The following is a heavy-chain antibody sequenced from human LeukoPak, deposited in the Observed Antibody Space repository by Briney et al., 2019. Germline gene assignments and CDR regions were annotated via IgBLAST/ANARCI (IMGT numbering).Heavy chain of an antibody. CDR3: ATRAVAAAGADY. V-gene: IGHV1-24*01. D-gene: IGHD6-13*01. Sequence: EASVKVSCMVSGYTLTELSMHWVRQAPGKGLEWMGGFDPEDGETIYAQKFQGRVTMTEDTSTDTAYMELSSLRSEDTAVYYCATRAVAAAGADYWGQGTLVTVSS. CDR2: FDPEDGET. J-gene: IGHJ4*02. CDR1: GYTLTELS.